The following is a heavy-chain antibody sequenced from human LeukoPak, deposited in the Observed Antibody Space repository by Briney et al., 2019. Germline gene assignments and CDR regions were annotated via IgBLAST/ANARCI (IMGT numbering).Heavy chain of an antibody. CDR2: MNPNSGTT. CDR3: ARAITMVRGAPSY. Sequence: SVKLSCKASGYTLTSYDINWGRQAPGQGLEWMGWMNPNSGTTGYAQKFQGRVTMTRNTSISTAYMELSSLRSEDTAVYYCARAITMVRGAPSYWGQGTLVTVSS. J-gene: IGHJ4*02. V-gene: IGHV1-8*01. D-gene: IGHD3-10*01. CDR1: GYTLTSYD.